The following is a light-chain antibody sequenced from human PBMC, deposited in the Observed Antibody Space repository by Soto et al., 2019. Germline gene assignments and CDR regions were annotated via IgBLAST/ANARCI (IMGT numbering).Light chain of an antibody. Sequence: QSVLTQPPSASGTPGQRVTISCSGSSSNIGSNTVNWYQQLQGTAPKLLIYSNNQRPSGVPDRFSGSKSGTAASLAISGLQSEDEADDYCAAWDDSLNGHVVFGGGTKLTVL. CDR2: SNN. CDR3: AAWDDSLNGHVV. CDR1: SSNIGSNT. J-gene: IGLJ2*01. V-gene: IGLV1-44*01.